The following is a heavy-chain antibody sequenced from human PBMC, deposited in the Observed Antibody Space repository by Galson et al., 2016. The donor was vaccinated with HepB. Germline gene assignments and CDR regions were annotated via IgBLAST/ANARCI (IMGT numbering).Heavy chain of an antibody. CDR1: GGSISSYY. Sequence: SETLSLTCTVSGGSISSYYWDWIRQPPGKGLEWIGHIYYTGSTKYNPSLKSRVTISVHTSQKQISLKLTSVTAADTAVYYCARGGAEGIPADGNWFDPWGQGTLVTVSS. CDR2: IYYTGST. V-gene: IGHV4-59*01. CDR3: ARGGAEGIPADGNWFDP. D-gene: IGHD2-2*01. J-gene: IGHJ5*02.